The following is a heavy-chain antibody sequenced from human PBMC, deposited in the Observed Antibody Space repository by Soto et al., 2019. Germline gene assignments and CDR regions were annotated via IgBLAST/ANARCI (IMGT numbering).Heavy chain of an antibody. CDR3: ARPTGGYSGYAPVGYFYTDV. V-gene: IGHV3-11*01. Sequence: QVQLVESGGGLVKPGGSLRLSCTVSGFTFSDYYMTWIRQAPGKGLEWVAYISSSSRSIYYADSVKGRFTISRDDAKNALYLQMNSLRAEDSAVYYCARPTGGYSGYAPVGYFYTDVWGSGTTVTVSS. CDR1: GFTFSDYY. D-gene: IGHD5-12*01. CDR2: ISSSSRSI. J-gene: IGHJ6*03.